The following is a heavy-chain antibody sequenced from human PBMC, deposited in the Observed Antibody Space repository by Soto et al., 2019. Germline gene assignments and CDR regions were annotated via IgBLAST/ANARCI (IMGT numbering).Heavy chain of an antibody. CDR3: ARYQSLCSGGSCYSDYYYYYGMDV. D-gene: IGHD2-15*01. CDR2: IKQDGSEK. J-gene: IGHJ6*02. Sequence: GGSLRLSCAASGFTFSSYWMSWVRQAPGKGLEWVANIKQDGSEKYYVDSGKGRFTISRDNAKNSLYLQMNSLRAEDTAVYYCARYQSLCSGGSCYSDYYYYYGMDVWGQGTTVTVSS. V-gene: IGHV3-7*01. CDR1: GFTFSSYW.